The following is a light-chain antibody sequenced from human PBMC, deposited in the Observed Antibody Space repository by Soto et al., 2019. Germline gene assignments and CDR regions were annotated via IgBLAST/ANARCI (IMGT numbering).Light chain of an antibody. CDR3: LQHKSYPRT. J-gene: IGKJ1*01. V-gene: IGKV1-17*01. Sequence: DIQMTQSQSSLSASVGDRVTITCRASQGIRNGLGWYQQKPGKAPKRLIYAASSLQSGVPSRFSGSGSGTEFTLTIISLQPEDFATYYCLQHKSYPRTFGPGTKVAIK. CDR1: QGIRNG. CDR2: AAS.